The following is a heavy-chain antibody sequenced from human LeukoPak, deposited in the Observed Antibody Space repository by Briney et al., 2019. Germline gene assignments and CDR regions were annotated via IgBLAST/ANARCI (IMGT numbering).Heavy chain of an antibody. J-gene: IGHJ4*02. D-gene: IGHD1-20*01. Sequence: TGGSLRLSCAASGFTVSSNYMSWVRQAPGKGLEWVSAISGSGGSTYYADSVKGRFTISRDNSKNTLYLQMNSLRAEDTAVYYCAKDYLRYNWNVNSLYFDYWGQGTLVTVSS. CDR3: AKDYLRYNWNVNSLYFDY. CDR1: GFTVSSNY. V-gene: IGHV3-23*01. CDR2: ISGSGGST.